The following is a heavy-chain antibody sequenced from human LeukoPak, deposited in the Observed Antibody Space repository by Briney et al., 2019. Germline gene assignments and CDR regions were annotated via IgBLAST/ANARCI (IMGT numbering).Heavy chain of an antibody. CDR2: ISGGGGST. CDR1: GFTFSSYA. Sequence: GGSLRLSCAASGFTFSSYAMSWVRQAPGKGLEWVSAISGGGGSTYYADSVKGRFTISRDNSKNTLYLQVNSLRAEDTAVYYCAKANSSGWLYYFDYWGQGTLVTVSS. V-gene: IGHV3-23*01. D-gene: IGHD6-19*01. CDR3: AKANSSGWLYYFDY. J-gene: IGHJ4*02.